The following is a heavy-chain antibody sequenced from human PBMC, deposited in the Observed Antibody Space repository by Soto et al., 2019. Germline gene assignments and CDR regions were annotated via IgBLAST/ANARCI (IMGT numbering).Heavy chain of an antibody. CDR3: ARDYYDSSDRDYLDY. J-gene: IGHJ4*02. D-gene: IGHD3-22*01. Sequence: ASVKVSCKASGYTFTSYYIHWVRQAPGQGLEWMGWINPITGGTNYAPKFQGRVTMTRDTSITTAYMELSRLRSDDTAVYYCARDYYDSSDRDYLDYWGQGTPVTVSS. CDR2: INPITGGT. CDR1: GYTFTSYY. V-gene: IGHV1-2*02.